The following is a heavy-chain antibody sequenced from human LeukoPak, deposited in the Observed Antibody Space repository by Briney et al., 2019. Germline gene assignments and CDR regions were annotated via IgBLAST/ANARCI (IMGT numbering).Heavy chain of an antibody. V-gene: IGHV3-9*01. J-gene: IGHJ1*01. CDR3: AKDISEGGDSGNYYVGEYFQH. D-gene: IGHD1-26*01. Sequence: GGSLRLSCAASGFTFDDYAVHWVRQAPGKGLEWVSGISWNSGSIGYADSVKGRFTISRDNAKNSLYLQMDSLRAEDTALYYCAKDISEGGDSGNYYVGEYFQHWGQGTLVTVSS. CDR1: GFTFDDYA. CDR2: ISWNSGSI.